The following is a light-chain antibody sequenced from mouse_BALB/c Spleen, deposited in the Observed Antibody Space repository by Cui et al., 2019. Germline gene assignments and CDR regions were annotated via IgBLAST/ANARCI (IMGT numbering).Light chain of an antibody. CDR1: QNISNY. CDR2: YTS. CDR3: QQGNTLPPT. V-gene: IGKV10-96*01. J-gene: IGKJ1*01. Sequence: DIQTTQTTSSLPASLGDRVTISCGASQNISNYLNWYQQKTYGTVKLRFYYTSRLRSGVPSRFSGSGAGTDYSLTISELEQVDIATYFCQQGNTLPPTFGGGTKLEIK.